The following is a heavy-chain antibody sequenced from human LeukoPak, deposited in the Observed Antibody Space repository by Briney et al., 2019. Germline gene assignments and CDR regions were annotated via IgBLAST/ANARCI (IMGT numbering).Heavy chain of an antibody. CDR3: ARDSTTSWYGQDF. V-gene: IGHV4-61*02. D-gene: IGHD1-26*01. CDR1: GGSISSDRFY. Sequence: SETLSLTCTVSGGSISSDRFYWTWVRQPAGKRLEWLGRIDSSGSTNYNPSLKSRITISIDTSKNQFSLKLTSVTAADTALYYCARDSTTSWYGQDFWGQGTLVTVSS. J-gene: IGHJ4*02. CDR2: IDSSGST.